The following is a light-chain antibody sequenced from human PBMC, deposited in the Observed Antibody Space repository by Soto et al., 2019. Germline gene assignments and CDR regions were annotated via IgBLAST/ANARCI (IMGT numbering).Light chain of an antibody. CDR1: QSVASN. Sequence: EIVMTQSPATLSVSPGGRATLSCRASQSVASNLAWYQQKPGQAPRLLIYGASTRATGIPARFSGSGSGTEFTLTLSSLQSEDSAVYYCQQYNNWPRGTFGQGTKLEIK. CDR3: QQYNNWPRGT. V-gene: IGKV3-15*01. CDR2: GAS. J-gene: IGKJ2*02.